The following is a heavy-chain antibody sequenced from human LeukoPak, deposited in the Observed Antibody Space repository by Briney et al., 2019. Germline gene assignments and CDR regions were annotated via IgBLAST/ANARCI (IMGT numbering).Heavy chain of an antibody. D-gene: IGHD1-26*01. J-gene: IGHJ4*02. Sequence: ASVKVSCKASGYTFTDSYLHWVRQAPGQGLEWMGWINPDTGVTNYAQKFQGRVTLTRDTSISTAYVELSRLRSDDTAVYYCARVSGSYKWFDCWGQGTLVTVSS. V-gene: IGHV1-2*02. CDR3: ARVSGSYKWFDC. CDR2: INPDTGVT. CDR1: GYTFTDSY.